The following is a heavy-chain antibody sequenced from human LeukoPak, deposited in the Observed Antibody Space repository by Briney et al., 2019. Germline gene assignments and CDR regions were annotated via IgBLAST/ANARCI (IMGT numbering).Heavy chain of an antibody. CDR3: ARDSPYSSGWYYFDY. Sequence: GGSLRLSCAASGFTFSDYYMSWIRQAPGKGLEWVSYISSSSGYTNYADSVKGRFTISRDNAKNSLYLQMNSLRAEDTAVYYCARDSPYSSGWYYFDYWGQGTLVTVSS. J-gene: IGHJ4*02. CDR1: GFTFSDYY. V-gene: IGHV3-11*06. CDR2: ISSSSGYT. D-gene: IGHD6-19*01.